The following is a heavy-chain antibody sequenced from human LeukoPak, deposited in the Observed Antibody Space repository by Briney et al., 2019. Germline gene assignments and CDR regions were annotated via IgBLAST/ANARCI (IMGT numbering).Heavy chain of an antibody. CDR1: GYTLSNFG. Sequence: ASVKVSCKASGYTLSNFGIHWVRQAPGQGLEWMGWINPNSGGTNYAQKFQGRVTMTRDTSISTAYMELSRLRSDDTAVYYCARAYFPYCGGDCYSGYWGQGTLVTVSS. CDR3: ARAYFPYCGGDCYSGY. J-gene: IGHJ4*02. CDR2: INPNSGGT. V-gene: IGHV1-2*02. D-gene: IGHD2-21*02.